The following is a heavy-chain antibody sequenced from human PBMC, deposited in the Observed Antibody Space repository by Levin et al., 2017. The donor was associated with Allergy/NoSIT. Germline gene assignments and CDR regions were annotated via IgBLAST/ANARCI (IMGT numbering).Heavy chain of an antibody. CDR3: AKDNSGLYQLLLYPVLLYFDY. Sequence: GGSLRLSCAASGFTFSKYAMSWVRQAPGKGLEWVSAISGSGGSTYYADSVRGRFTISRDNSKNTLYLQMNSLRADDTAVYYCAKDNSGLYQLLLYPVLLYFDYWGQGTLVTVSS. CDR1: GFTFSKYA. CDR2: ISGSGGST. D-gene: IGHD2-2*01. J-gene: IGHJ4*02. V-gene: IGHV3-23*01.